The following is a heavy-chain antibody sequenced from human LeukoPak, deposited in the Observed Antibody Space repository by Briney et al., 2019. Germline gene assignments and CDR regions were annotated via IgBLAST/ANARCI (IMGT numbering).Heavy chain of an antibody. CDR3: VKKDGTGRYGMDV. CDR2: ISYDGSNK. V-gene: IGHV3-30*18. J-gene: IGHJ6*02. CDR1: GFTFSTHG. Sequence: GRSLRLSCVGSGFTFSTHGIYWVRQAPGKGLEWVAVISYDGSNKYYADSVKGRFTISRDNSKNKLYLQVDSLRPEDTAVYYCVKKDGTGRYGMDVWGQGTTVTVSS.